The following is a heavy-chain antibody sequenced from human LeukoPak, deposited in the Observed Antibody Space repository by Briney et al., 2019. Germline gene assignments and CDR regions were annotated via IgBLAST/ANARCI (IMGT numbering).Heavy chain of an antibody. D-gene: IGHD6-19*01. CDR2: FDPEDGET. V-gene: IGHV1-24*01. CDR1: GYTLTELS. J-gene: IGHJ4*02. Sequence: GSSVKVSCKVSGYTLTELSMHWVRQAPGKGLEWMGGFDPEDGETIYAQKFRGRVTMTEATSTDTAYMELSSRRSEDTAVYYCATASPLGGWYQEGGYFDYWGQGTLVTVSS. CDR3: ATASPLGGWYQEGGYFDY.